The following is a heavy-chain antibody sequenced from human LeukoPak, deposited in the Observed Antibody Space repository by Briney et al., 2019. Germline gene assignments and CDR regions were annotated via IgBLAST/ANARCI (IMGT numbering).Heavy chain of an antibody. CDR2: IWYDGSNK. Sequence: GGSLRLSCAASGFTFSSYGMHWVRQAPGKGLEWVAVIWYDGSNKYYADSVKGRFTISRDNSKNTLYLQMNSLRAEDTAVYYCARVGGRVVPTPYFDYWGQGTLVTVSS. J-gene: IGHJ4*02. CDR1: GFTFSSYG. D-gene: IGHD3-3*01. CDR3: ARVGGRVVPTPYFDY. V-gene: IGHV3-33*01.